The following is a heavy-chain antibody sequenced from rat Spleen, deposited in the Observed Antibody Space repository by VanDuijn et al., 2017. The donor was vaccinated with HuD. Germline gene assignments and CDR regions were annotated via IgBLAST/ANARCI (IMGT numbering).Heavy chain of an antibody. CDR3: ATAGSRISSFAY. V-gene: IGHV5S10*01. J-gene: IGHJ3*01. CDR1: GFTFSDYS. Sequence: EVQLVESGGGLVQPGRSMKLSCAASGFTFSDYSMAWVRQAPKKGLKWVATFIYDGSGTYYRDSVRGRFTISRDNAKSTLYLQMDNVRSEDTATYCCATAGSRISSFAYWGQGTLVTVSS. CDR2: FIYDGSGT. D-gene: IGHD2-7*01.